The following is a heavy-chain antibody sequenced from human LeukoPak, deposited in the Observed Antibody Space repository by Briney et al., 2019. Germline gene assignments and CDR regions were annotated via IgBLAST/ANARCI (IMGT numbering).Heavy chain of an antibody. Sequence: GGSLRLSCAASGFTFASYDMHWVRQATGKGLEWVSAISTAGDTFYPGSVKGRFTISRDTAKSFLYLQMNSLRAGDTAVYYCAKAIYSGSYYGLYFQHWGQGTLVTVSS. J-gene: IGHJ1*01. V-gene: IGHV3-13*04. CDR2: ISTAGDT. D-gene: IGHD1-26*01. CDR1: GFTFASYD. CDR3: AKAIYSGSYYGLYFQH.